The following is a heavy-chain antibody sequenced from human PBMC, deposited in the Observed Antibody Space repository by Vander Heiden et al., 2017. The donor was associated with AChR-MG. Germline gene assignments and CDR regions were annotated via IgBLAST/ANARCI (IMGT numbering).Heavy chain of an antibody. CDR3: ARARSRSGYYPQPDY. D-gene: IGHD3-22*01. CDR2: IYSGGST. V-gene: IGHV3-53*02. CDR1: GFTVSSNY. J-gene: IGHJ4*02. Sequence: EVQLVETGGGLIQPGGSLRLSCAASGFTVSSNYMGWVRQAPGKGLEWVSVIYSGGSTYYADSVKGRFTISRDNSKNTLYLQMNSLRAEDTAVYYCARARSRSGYYPQPDYWGQGTLVTVSS.